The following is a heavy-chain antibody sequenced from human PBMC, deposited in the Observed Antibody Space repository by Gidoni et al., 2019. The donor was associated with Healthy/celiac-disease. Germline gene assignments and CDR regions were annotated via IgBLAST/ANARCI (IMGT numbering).Heavy chain of an antibody. CDR3: ARQEAFPGQGYSSGPIDY. CDR2: IYYSGST. D-gene: IGHD2-15*01. Sequence: QLQLQESGPGLVKPSETLSLTCTVSGGSISSSSYYWGWIRQPPGKGLEWIGSIYYSGSTYYNPSLKSRVTISVDTSKNQFSLKLSSVTAADTAVYYCARQEAFPGQGYSSGPIDYWGQGTLVTVSS. CDR1: GGSISSSSYY. J-gene: IGHJ4*02. V-gene: IGHV4-39*01.